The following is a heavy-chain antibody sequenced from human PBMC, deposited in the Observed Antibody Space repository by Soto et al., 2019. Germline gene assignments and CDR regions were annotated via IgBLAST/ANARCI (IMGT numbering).Heavy chain of an antibody. Sequence: EVQLVESGGGLAKPGGSLRLSGAASGVSFSDAWMKWVRQAPGKGLEWVGRIKWTYQKGAVDYAAPVKGRFSISRDDSKSTLYLQMNSLTSDDTAVYYCPRGGPPGNYFDYWGQGTLVTVSS. CDR3: PRGGPPGNYFDY. J-gene: IGHJ4*02. CDR1: GVSFSDAW. V-gene: IGHV3-15*07. CDR2: IKWTYQKGAV. D-gene: IGHD3-10*01.